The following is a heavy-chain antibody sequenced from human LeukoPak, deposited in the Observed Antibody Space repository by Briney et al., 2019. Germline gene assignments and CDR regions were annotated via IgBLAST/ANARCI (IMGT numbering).Heavy chain of an antibody. Sequence: ASVKVSCKASGYTFTGYYMHWVRQAPGQGLEWMGRINPNSGGTNYAQKFQGRVTMTRGTSISTAYMELSRLRSDDTAVYYCASPLIVVVPAVDYWGQGTLVTVSS. CDR3: ASPLIVVVPAVDY. D-gene: IGHD2-2*01. CDR2: INPNSGGT. CDR1: GYTFTGYY. V-gene: IGHV1-2*06. J-gene: IGHJ4*02.